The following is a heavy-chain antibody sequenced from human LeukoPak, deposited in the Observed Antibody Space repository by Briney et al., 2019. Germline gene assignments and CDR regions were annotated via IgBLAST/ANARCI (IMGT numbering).Heavy chain of an antibody. Sequence: GGSLRLSCAASGFTVSSNYMSWVRQAPGKGLEWVSVIYSGGSTYYAASVKGRFTISRDNSKNTLFLQMNSERAEDTAVYYCAGSISGTGPDYYWGEGTLVSAS. CDR3: AGSISGTGPDYY. V-gene: IGHV3-66*02. CDR2: IYSGGST. CDR1: GFTVSSNY. D-gene: IGHD3-10*01. J-gene: IGHJ4*02.